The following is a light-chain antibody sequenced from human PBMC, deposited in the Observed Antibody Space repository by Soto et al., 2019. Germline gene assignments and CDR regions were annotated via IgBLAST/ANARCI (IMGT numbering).Light chain of an antibody. Sequence: QSVLTQPASVSGSPGQSIPLSCTGTSSDVGGYNYVSWYQQHPGKAPKLMIYEVSTRPSGVSNRFSGSKSGNTASLTISGLQAEDEADYYCSSYTSSSTLEVVFGGGTKLTVL. J-gene: IGLJ2*01. CDR1: SSDVGGYNY. CDR3: SSYTSSSTLEVV. V-gene: IGLV2-14*01. CDR2: EVS.